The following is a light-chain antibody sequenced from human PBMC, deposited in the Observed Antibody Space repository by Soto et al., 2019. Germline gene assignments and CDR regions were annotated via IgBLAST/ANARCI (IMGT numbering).Light chain of an antibody. J-gene: IGLJ2*01. CDR3: GTWASSLSAVV. CDR1: SSNIGNNY. CDR2: DNN. V-gene: IGLV1-51*01. Sequence: QAVVTQPPSVSAAPGQKVTISCCGSSSNIGNNYVSWYQQLPGTAPKLLIYDNNKRPSGIPDRFSGSKSGTSATLGITGLQTGDEADYYCGTWASSLSAVVFGGGTQLTVL.